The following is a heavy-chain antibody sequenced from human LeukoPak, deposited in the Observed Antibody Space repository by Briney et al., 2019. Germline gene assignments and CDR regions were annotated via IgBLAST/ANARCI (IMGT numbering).Heavy chain of an antibody. CDR2: VYTTGST. D-gene: IGHD6-13*01. CDR3: ASGSSSWYGMPPYFDY. V-gene: IGHV4-61*02. J-gene: IGHJ4*02. CDR1: GGSMSSGNYY. Sequence: PSETLSLTCTVSGGSMSSGNYYWSWIRQPAGKGLEWIGRVYTTGSTNYNPSLKSRVTISVDTSKNQFSLKLSSVTAADTAVYYCASGSSSWYGMPPYFDYWGQGTLVTVSS.